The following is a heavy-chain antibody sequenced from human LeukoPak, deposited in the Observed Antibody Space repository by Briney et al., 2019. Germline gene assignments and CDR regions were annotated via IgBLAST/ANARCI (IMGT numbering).Heavy chain of an antibody. D-gene: IGHD1-26*01. V-gene: IGHV3-23*01. J-gene: IGHJ4*02. CDR3: AKDESGSYYSYFDY. CDR1: GFTFSSYA. Sequence: GGSLRLSCAASGFTFSSYAMSWVRQAPGKGLGWVSAISGSGGSTYYADSVKGRFTISRDKSKNTLYLQMNSLRAEDTAVYYCAKDESGSYYSYFDYWGQGTLVTVSS. CDR2: ISGSGGST.